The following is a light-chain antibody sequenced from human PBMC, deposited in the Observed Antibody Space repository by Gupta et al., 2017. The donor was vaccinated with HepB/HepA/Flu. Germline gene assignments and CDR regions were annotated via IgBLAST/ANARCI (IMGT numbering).Light chain of an antibody. J-gene: IGKJ1*01. V-gene: IGKV3D-20*01. CDR1: QSVSSNNY. CDR2: DAS. Sequence: ECVLTQSSATLSLSQGERATLSCGASQSVSSNNYLAWYQQKPGLAPRLLFYDASGRATGIPDRFSGSGSGTDFTLTISSLEPEDVAVYYCQNYRSSWTFGQGTKVEIK. CDR3: QNYRSSWT.